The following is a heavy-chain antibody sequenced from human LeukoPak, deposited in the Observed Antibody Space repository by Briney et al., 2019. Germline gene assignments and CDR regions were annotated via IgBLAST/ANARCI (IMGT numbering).Heavy chain of an antibody. CDR3: AREPLGCGGDCHFDY. CDR1: GGTLSSYA. CDR2: IIPIYDPV. Sequence: SGKVSCKASGGTLSSYAFSWMRQAPGQGLEWMGRIIPIYDPVDYAQRFRGRVTITADESTNTVYMELNSLTFEDTAVYYCAREPLGCGGDCHFDYWGQGALVTVSS. V-gene: IGHV1-69*15. D-gene: IGHD2-21*02. J-gene: IGHJ4*02.